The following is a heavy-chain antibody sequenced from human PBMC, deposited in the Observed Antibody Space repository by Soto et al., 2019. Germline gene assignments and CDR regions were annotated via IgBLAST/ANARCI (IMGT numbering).Heavy chain of an antibody. J-gene: IGHJ5*02. CDR3: AGSPFRRYSDHRDLPSSRARGSSDP. V-gene: IGHV1-69*02. CDR2: IIPIIGII. D-gene: IGHD5-18*01. CDR1: GGTFSTYT. Sequence: SVKVSCKASGGTFSTYTITWVRQAPGQGLEWMGRIIPIIGIINYAQKFQGRVTISADKFTGTAYMELTGLRSDDTAVYYCAGSPFRRYSDHRDLPSSRARGSSDP.